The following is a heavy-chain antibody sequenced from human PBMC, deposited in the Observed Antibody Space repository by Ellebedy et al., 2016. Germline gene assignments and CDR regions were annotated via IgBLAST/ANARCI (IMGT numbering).Heavy chain of an antibody. CDR2: VYYSGST. J-gene: IGHJ5*02. CDR1: GGSISSYY. D-gene: IGHD4-17*01. Sequence: SQTLSLTCAVSGGSISSYYWNWIRQPPGMGLEWIGYVYYSGSTYYNPSLKSRVTISVDTSKNQFSLKLSSVTAADTAVYYCARTPTTVTTVSSWFDPWGQGTLVTVSS. V-gene: IGHV4-59*12. CDR3: ARTPTTVTTVSSWFDP.